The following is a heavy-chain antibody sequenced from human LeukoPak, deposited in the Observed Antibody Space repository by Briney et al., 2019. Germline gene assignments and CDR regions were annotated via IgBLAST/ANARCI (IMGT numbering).Heavy chain of an antibody. CDR2: IYSGGST. Sequence: PGGSLRLSCAASGFTVSSNYMSWVRQAPGKGLEWVSVIYSGGSTYYADSVKGRFTISRDNSKNTLYLQMNSLRAEDTAVYYCARDHNSSTFDPWGQGTLVTVSS. J-gene: IGHJ5*02. CDR1: GFTVSSNY. D-gene: IGHD6-6*01. V-gene: IGHV3-53*01. CDR3: ARDHNSSTFDP.